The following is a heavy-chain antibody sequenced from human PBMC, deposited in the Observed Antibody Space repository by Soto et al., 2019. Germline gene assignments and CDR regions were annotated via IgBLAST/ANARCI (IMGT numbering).Heavy chain of an antibody. V-gene: IGHV1-8*01. CDR3: ARDLAPFLGVVAPPAWFDP. J-gene: IGHJ5*02. D-gene: IGHD2-15*01. Sequence: ASVKVSCKASGYTFTSYDINWVRQATGQGLEWMGWMNPNSGNTGYAQKFQGRVTMTRNTSISTAYMELRSLRSDDTAVYYCARDLAPFLGVVAPPAWFDPWGQGTLVTVSA. CDR2: MNPNSGNT. CDR1: GYTFTSYD.